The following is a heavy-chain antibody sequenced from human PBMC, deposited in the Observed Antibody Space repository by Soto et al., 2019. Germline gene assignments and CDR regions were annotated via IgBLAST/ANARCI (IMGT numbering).Heavy chain of an antibody. J-gene: IGHJ5*02. CDR3: ASSLWWVRWFDP. CDR1: GYTFTSYY. Sequence: QVQLVQSGAEVKKPGSSVKVSCKASGYTFTSYYMHWVRQAPGQGLEWMGIINPSGGSTSYAQKFQGRVTMTRDTSTSTVYMELSSLRSEDTAAYYCASSLWWVRWFDPWGQGTLVTVSS. CDR2: INPSGGST. V-gene: IGHV1-46*03. D-gene: IGHD1-26*01.